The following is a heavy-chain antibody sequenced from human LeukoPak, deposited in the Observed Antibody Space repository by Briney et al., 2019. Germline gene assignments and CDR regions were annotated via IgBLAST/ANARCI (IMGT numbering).Heavy chain of an antibody. V-gene: IGHV3-48*01. D-gene: IGHD3-10*01. CDR3: ARDMLEYYGSGNYYYGMDV. CDR1: GFTFSSYS. CDR2: ISSSSSTI. J-gene: IGHJ6*02. Sequence: PGGSLRLSCAASGFTFSSYSMSWVRQAPGKGLEWVSYISSSSSTIYYADSVKGRFTISRDNAKNSLYLQMNSLRAEDTAVYYCARDMLEYYGSGNYYYGMDVWGQGTTVTVSS.